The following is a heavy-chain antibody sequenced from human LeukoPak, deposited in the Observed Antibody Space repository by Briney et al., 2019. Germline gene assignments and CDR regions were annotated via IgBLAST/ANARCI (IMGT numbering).Heavy chain of an antibody. CDR3: ARYYIEGRCFDY. CDR2: INPSGGST. J-gene: IGHJ4*02. D-gene: IGHD3-10*01. Sequence: GASVKVSCKASGYTFTSYYMHWVRQAPGQGLEWMGIINPSGGSTSYAQKFQGRVTMTRDMSTSTVYMELSSLRSEDTAVYYCARYYIEGRCFDYWGQGTLVTVSS. CDR1: GYTFTSYY. V-gene: IGHV1-46*01.